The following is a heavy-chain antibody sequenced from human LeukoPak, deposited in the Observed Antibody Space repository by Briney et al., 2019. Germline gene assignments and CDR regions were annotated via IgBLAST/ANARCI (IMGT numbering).Heavy chain of an antibody. Sequence: GGSLRLSCAASGFTFSSYAMSWVRQAPGKGLEWVSAISGSGGSTYYADSVKGRFTIPRDNSKNTLYLQMNSLRAEDTAVYYCAKVPSVITGTTGYWGQGTLVTVSS. CDR1: GFTFSSYA. CDR3: AKVPSVITGTTGY. CDR2: ISGSGGST. V-gene: IGHV3-23*01. D-gene: IGHD1-7*01. J-gene: IGHJ4*02.